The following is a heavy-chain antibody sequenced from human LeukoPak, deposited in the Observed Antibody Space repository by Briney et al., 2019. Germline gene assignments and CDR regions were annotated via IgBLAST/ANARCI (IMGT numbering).Heavy chain of an antibody. D-gene: IGHD5-12*01. V-gene: IGHV1-2*02. CDR1: GYTFTGYY. CDR2: INPNSGGT. J-gene: IGHJ4*02. CDR3: ARDVVATISPGY. Sequence: ASVKVSCRASGYTFTGYYMHWVRQAPGQGLEWMGWINPNSGGTNYAQKFQGRVTMTRDTSISTAYMELSRLRSDDTAVYYCARDVVATISPGYWGQGTLVTVSS.